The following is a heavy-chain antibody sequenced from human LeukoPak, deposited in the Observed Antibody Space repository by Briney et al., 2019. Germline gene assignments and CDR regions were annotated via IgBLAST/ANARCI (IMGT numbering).Heavy chain of an antibody. CDR1: GDSVSSDSFA. J-gene: IGHJ4*02. CDR3: ARDYYGSGSYQNYYDY. Sequence: SQTLSLTCAIPGDSVSSDSFAWNWIRQSPSRGLEWLGRTYYRSKWYNDYAVSVKGRITFNSDTSKNQFSLQLNSVTPEDTAVYYCARDYYGSGSYQNYYDYWGQGTLVTVSS. CDR2: TYYRSKWYN. D-gene: IGHD3-10*01. V-gene: IGHV6-1*01.